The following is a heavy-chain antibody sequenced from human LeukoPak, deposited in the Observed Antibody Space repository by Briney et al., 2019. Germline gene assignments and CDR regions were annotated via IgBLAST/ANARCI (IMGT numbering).Heavy chain of an antibody. D-gene: IGHD3-22*01. Sequence: SETLSLTCAVYGGSFSGYYWSWIRQPPGKGLEWIGEINHGGSTNYNPSLKSRVTISVDTSKNQFSLKLSSVTAADTAVYYCARGRQTRFTYYYDSSGYPREFDYWGQGTLVTVSS. J-gene: IGHJ4*02. CDR1: GGSFSGYY. V-gene: IGHV4-34*01. CDR2: INHGGST. CDR3: ARGRQTRFTYYYDSSGYPREFDY.